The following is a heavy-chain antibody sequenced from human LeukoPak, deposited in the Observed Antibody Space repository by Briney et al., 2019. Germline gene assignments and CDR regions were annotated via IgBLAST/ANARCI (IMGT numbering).Heavy chain of an antibody. Sequence: ASLKVSGKASGYTFTTTYINWVRQAPGQGLEWMGWISAYNGKTNYAQKFQGRVTMTTDSSTSTAYMDLTSLRSDDTAVYYCARGGTYYPCIDYWGQGTLVTVSS. J-gene: IGHJ4*02. CDR2: ISAYNGKT. CDR1: GYTFTTTY. V-gene: IGHV1-18*01. CDR3: ARGGTYYPCIDY. D-gene: IGHD1-26*01.